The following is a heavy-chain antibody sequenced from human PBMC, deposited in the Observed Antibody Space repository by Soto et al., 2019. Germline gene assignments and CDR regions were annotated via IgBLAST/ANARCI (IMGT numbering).Heavy chain of an antibody. CDR3: ARDRRNSKY. Sequence: QVQLVQSGAEVKKPGASVKVSCKASGYTFASYGISWVRQAPGQGLEWMGWISDHNTVTHYAQKFQDRVTVTTDTSTSTAYMELRSLRSDDTAMYYCARDRRNSKYWGQGTLVTVSS. CDR2: ISDHNTVT. CDR1: GYTFASYG. J-gene: IGHJ4*02. V-gene: IGHV1-18*01. D-gene: IGHD1-1*01.